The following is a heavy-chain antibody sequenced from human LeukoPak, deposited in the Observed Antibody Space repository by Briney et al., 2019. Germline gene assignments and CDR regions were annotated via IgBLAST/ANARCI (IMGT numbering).Heavy chain of an antibody. Sequence: GGSLRLSCAASGFTFDDYAMHWVRQAPGKGLEWVSLISGDGGSTYYADSVKGRFTISRDNSKNSLYLQMNSLRTEDTALYYCTKDIWAYCGGDCYPPGCMDVWGQGTTGTVSS. CDR3: TKDIWAYCGGDCYPPGCMDV. V-gene: IGHV3-43*02. J-gene: IGHJ6*02. CDR2: ISGDGGST. CDR1: GFTFDDYA. D-gene: IGHD2-21*02.